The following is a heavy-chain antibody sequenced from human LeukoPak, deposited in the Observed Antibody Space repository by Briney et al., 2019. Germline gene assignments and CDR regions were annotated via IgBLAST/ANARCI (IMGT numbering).Heavy chain of an antibody. Sequence: GGSLRLSCAASGFTFSGYAMSWVRQAPGKWLEWVSAISGSGGSTYYADSVKGRFTISRDNSKNTLYLQMNSLRAEDTAVYYCAKVVWPASYWFDPWGQGTLVTVSS. V-gene: IGHV3-23*01. J-gene: IGHJ5*02. CDR2: ISGSGGST. CDR3: AKVVWPASYWFDP. CDR1: GFTFSGYA. D-gene: IGHD2-2*01.